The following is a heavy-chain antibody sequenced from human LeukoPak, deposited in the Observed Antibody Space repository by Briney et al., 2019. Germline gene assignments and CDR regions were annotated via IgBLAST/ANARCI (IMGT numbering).Heavy chain of an antibody. CDR2: ISSSSSYI. J-gene: IGHJ4*02. Sequence: GGSLRLSCAASGFTFSSYSMNWVRQAPGKGLEWVSSISSSSSYIYYADSVKGRFTISRDNAKNSLYLQMNSLGAEDTAVYYCAKSMVRGVITRFDYWGQGTLVTVSS. D-gene: IGHD3-10*01. CDR1: GFTFSSYS. V-gene: IGHV3-21*01. CDR3: AKSMVRGVITRFDY.